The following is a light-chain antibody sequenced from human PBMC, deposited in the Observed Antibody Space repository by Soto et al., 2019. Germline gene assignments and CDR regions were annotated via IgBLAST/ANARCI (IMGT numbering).Light chain of an antibody. CDR2: GTS. V-gene: IGKV3-20*01. Sequence: EIVLTQSPGTLSLSPGERATLSCRASQSVSSSHLAWYQQKPGQAPRLLIYGTSSRTTGIPDRFSGSGSGTDFTLTISRLEPEDFAVYYCQHYGRTPLTFGQGTRLEIK. J-gene: IGKJ5*01. CDR1: QSVSSSH. CDR3: QHYGRTPLT.